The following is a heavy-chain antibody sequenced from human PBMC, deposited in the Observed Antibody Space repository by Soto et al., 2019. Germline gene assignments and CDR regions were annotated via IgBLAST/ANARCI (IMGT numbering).Heavy chain of an antibody. CDR2: ISYDGSNK. D-gene: IGHD2-15*01. J-gene: IGHJ4*02. Sequence: QVQLVESGGGVVQPGRSLRLSCAASGFTFSSYAMHWGRQAPGKGLEWVAIISYDGSNKYYADSVKGRFTISRDRSKNTLYLQMNSLTAEDTDVYYCAREVEGLDYWGQGTLVTVSS. CDR3: AREVEGLDY. CDR1: GFTFSSYA. V-gene: IGHV3-30-3*01.